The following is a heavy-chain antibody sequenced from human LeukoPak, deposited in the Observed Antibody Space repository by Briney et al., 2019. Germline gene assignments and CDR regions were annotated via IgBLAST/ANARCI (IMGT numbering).Heavy chain of an antibody. CDR3: ARGLLRSGKYFQH. Sequence: PSETLSLTCAVYGGSFSGYYWSWIRQPPGKGLEWIGEINHSGSTNYNPPLKSRVTISVDTSKNQFSLKLSSVTAADTAVYYCARGLLRSGKYFQHWGQGTLVTVSS. CDR1: GGSFSGYY. V-gene: IGHV4-34*01. CDR2: INHSGST. J-gene: IGHJ1*01. D-gene: IGHD2-15*01.